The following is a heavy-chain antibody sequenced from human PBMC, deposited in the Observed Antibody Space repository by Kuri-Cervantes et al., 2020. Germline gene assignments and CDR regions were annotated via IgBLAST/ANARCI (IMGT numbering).Heavy chain of an antibody. D-gene: IGHD4-17*01. CDR2: ISDGGGST. Sequence: GESLKISCVASGFTFSSYAMSWVRQAPGKGLEWVSGISDGGGSTYYADSVQGRFTISRDNAKNTLYLQIYSLRVEDTAVYYCARESAGGDPDYWGQGTLVTVSS. CDR1: GFTFSSYA. V-gene: IGHV3-23*01. J-gene: IGHJ4*02. CDR3: ARESAGGDPDY.